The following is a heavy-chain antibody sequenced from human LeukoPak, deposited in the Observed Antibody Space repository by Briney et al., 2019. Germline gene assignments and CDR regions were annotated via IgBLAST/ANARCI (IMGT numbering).Heavy chain of an antibody. CDR3: VGGPGFLIDC. Sequence: PGGSLRLSCAASGFTFSSYWMSWVRQAPGKGLEWVANIKQDGSEKHYVDSVKGRLTISRDNAKNLLYLQMNSLRVEDTAVYYCVGGPGFLIDCWGQGTLVTVSS. CDR2: IKQDGSEK. J-gene: IGHJ4*02. V-gene: IGHV3-7*01. D-gene: IGHD3-3*01. CDR1: GFTFSSYW.